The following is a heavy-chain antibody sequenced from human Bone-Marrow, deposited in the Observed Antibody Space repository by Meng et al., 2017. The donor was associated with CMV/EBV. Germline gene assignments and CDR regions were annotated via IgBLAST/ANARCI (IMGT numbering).Heavy chain of an antibody. Sequence: GESLKISCAASGFTFSSYWMSWVRQAPGKGLEWVANIKQDGSEKYYVDSVKGRFTISRDNAKNSLYLQMNSLRAEDTAVYYCVRGVDAFNVWGQGTVVTVSS. CDR1: GFTFSSYW. CDR2: IKQDGSEK. V-gene: IGHV3-7*01. D-gene: IGHD6-13*01. CDR3: VRGVDAFNV. J-gene: IGHJ3*01.